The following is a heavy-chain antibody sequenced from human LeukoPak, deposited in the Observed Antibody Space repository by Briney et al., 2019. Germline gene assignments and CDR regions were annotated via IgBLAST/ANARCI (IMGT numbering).Heavy chain of an antibody. V-gene: IGHV1-2*06. CDR2: IKPNNGDT. Sequence: ASVKVSCNASGYTFTDYYMHWVREAPGQGLEWMGRIKPNNGDTNYAQKFQGRVTMTRDTSLNTAYMELSRLESDDTAVYYCLRLVQSTGVFLYWVEGAMVTVSS. CDR1: GYTFTDYY. CDR3: LRLVQSTGVFLY. D-gene: IGHD2-8*02. J-gene: IGHJ4*02.